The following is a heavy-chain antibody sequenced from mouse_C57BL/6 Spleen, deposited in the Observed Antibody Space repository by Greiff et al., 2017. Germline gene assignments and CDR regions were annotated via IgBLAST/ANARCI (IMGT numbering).Heavy chain of an antibody. Sequence: EVKLVESGPELVKPGASVKMSCKASGYTFTDYNMHWVKQSHGKSLEWIGYINPNNGGTSYNQKFKGKATLTVNKSSSTAYMELRSLTSEDSAVYYCARPYYPLFAYWGQGTLVTVSA. V-gene: IGHV1-22*01. J-gene: IGHJ3*01. CDR1: GYTFTDYN. CDR2: INPNNGGT. CDR3: ARPYYPLFAY. D-gene: IGHD2-10*01.